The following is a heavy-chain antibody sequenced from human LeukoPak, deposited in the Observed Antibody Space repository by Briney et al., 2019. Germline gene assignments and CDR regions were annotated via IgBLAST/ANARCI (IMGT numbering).Heavy chain of an antibody. J-gene: IGHJ5*02. D-gene: IGHD3-9*01. CDR1: GGSISSGGYY. CDR3: ARGLRYFDWLKTANWFDP. Sequence: SETLSLTCTVSGGSISSGGYYWSWIRQHPGKGLEWTGYIYYSGSTYYNPSLKSRVTISVDTSKNQFSLKLSSVTAAATAVYYCARGLRYFDWLKTANWFDPWGQGTLVTVSS. V-gene: IGHV4-31*03. CDR2: IYYSGST.